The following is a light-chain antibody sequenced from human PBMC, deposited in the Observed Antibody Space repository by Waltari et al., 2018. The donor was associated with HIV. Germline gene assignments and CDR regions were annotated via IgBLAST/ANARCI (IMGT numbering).Light chain of an antibody. CDR1: SSNIGAGYD. CDR3: QSYDSSLSGYV. Sequence: QSVLTQPPSVSGAPGQRVTISCTGSSSNIGAGYDVHWYQQLPGTAPKLLIIGNNNRPAGVPDRFSGSKSGTSASLAVTGLQAEDDADYYCQSYDSSLSGYVFGTGTKVTVL. J-gene: IGLJ1*01. V-gene: IGLV1-40*01. CDR2: GNN.